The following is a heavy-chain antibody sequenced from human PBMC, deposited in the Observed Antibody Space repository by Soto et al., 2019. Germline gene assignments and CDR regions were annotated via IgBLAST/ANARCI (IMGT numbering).Heavy chain of an antibody. D-gene: IGHD3-9*01. CDR1: GFTFSAYG. J-gene: IGHJ4*02. CDR3: PAGLYCFDY. CDR2: ISHDGSTK. Sequence: QVQLVESGGGVVQPGRSLRLSCAASGFTFSAYGMHWVRQAPGKGLDWVALISHDGSTKYYPDSLKGRFTISSDNSQNTRYLQVNSLRPEDTAVYYCPAGLYCFDYFGQGPLVTVSS. V-gene: IGHV3-30*03.